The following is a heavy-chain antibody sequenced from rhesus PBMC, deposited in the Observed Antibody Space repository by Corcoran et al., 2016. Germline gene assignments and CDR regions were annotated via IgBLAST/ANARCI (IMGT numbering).Heavy chain of an antibody. Sequence: QVQLQESGPGLVKPSETLSLTCAVSGYSISSSYWSWIRQPPGKGLEWMGYIPGGGGSTSSNPSLKGRVTISRDTSKNQLSLNLSCVTAADTAVYYCARGWLAAGPRLDVWGRGVLVTVSS. V-gene: IGHV4-173*01. J-gene: IGHJ5-2*02. CDR3: ARGWLAAGPRLDV. CDR2: IPGGGGST. CDR1: GYSISSSY. D-gene: IGHD6-13*01.